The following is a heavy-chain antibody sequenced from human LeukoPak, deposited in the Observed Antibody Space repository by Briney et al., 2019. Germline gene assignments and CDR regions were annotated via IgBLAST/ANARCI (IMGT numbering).Heavy chain of an antibody. CDR1: GFTFSSYW. Sequence: PGGSLRLSCAASGFTFSSYWMTWVRQAPGKGLEWVGNIKGDGSEKYYVDSVKGRFTISRDNAKNSLYLQMNSLRAEDTAVYYCAKEEEELWFGELNGKAYFDYWGQGTLVTVSS. CDR3: AKEEEELWFGELNGKAYFDY. V-gene: IGHV3-7*03. D-gene: IGHD3-10*01. CDR2: IKGDGSEK. J-gene: IGHJ4*02.